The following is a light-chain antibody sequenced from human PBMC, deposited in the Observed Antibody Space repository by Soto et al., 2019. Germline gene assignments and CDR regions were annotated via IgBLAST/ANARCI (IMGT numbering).Light chain of an antibody. V-gene: IGLV2-14*01. CDR1: NSDVGGFNY. J-gene: IGLJ2*01. Sequence: QSALTQHASVSGSPGQSITISCTGTNSDVGGFNYVSWYQQHPDKAPKLIIFEVTDRPSGVSNRFSGSKSGNTASLTISGLQSEDEAEYYCCSYTSRSTLVFGGGTQLTVL. CDR2: EVT. CDR3: CSYTSRSTLV.